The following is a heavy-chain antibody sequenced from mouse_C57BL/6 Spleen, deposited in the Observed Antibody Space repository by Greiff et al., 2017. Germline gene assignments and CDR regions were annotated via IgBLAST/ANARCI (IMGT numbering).Heavy chain of an antibody. CDR3: ARKIITTGVARGAMDY. Sequence: QVQLQQPGAELVKPGASVKLSCKASGYTFTSYWMQWVKQRPGQGLEWIGEIDPSDSYTNYNQKFKGKATLTVYTSSSTAYIQLRSLTSEASAVYYCARKIITTGVARGAMDYCGQGTSVTVSS. D-gene: IGHD1-1*01. CDR2: IDPSDSYT. J-gene: IGHJ4*01. CDR1: GYTFTSYW. V-gene: IGHV1-50*01.